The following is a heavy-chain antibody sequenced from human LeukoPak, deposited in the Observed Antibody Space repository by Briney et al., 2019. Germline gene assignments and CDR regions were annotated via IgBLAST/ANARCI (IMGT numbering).Heavy chain of an antibody. J-gene: IGHJ3*02. Sequence: NPSQTLSLTCAVSGGSISSGGYSWSWIRQPPGKGLEWIGYIYHSGSTYYNPSLKSRVTISVDRTKNQFSLKLSSVTAADTAVYYCAESTVTTSDAFDIWGQGTMVTVSS. D-gene: IGHD4-17*01. CDR3: AESTVTTSDAFDI. V-gene: IGHV4-30-2*01. CDR2: IYHSGST. CDR1: GGSISSGGYS.